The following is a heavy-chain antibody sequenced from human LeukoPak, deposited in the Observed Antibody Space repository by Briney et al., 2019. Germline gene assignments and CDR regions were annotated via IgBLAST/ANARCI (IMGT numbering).Heavy chain of an antibody. J-gene: IGHJ4*02. CDR1: GYTFTGYY. Sequence: ASVKVSCKASGYTFTGYYMDWVRQAPGQGLEWMGRINPNSGGTNYAQKFQGRVTMTRDTSISTAYMEPNRLRSDDTAVYYCARSPGRYCSSTSCSDYWGQGTLVTVSS. V-gene: IGHV1-2*06. D-gene: IGHD2-2*01. CDR3: ARSPGRYCSSTSCSDY. CDR2: INPNSGGT.